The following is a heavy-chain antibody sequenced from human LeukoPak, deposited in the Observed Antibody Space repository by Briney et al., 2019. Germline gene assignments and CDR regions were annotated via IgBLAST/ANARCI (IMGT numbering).Heavy chain of an antibody. V-gene: IGHV3-73*01. J-gene: IGHJ4*02. CDR2: IRSKANSYAT. D-gene: IGHD3-3*01. CDR1: GYTFTGYH. CDR3: TRLEDYDFWSGYSAYYFDY. Sequence: ASVKVSCKASGYTFTGYHMHWVRQASGKGLEWVGRIRSKANSYATAYAASVKGRFTISRDDSKNTAYLQMNSLKTEDTAVYYCTRLEDYDFWSGYSAYYFDYWGQGTLVTVSS.